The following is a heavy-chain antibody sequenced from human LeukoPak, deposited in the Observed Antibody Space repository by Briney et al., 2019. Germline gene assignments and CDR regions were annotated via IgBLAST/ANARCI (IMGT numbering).Heavy chain of an antibody. CDR1: GFTFSSYA. V-gene: IGHV3-48*04. J-gene: IGHJ4*02. D-gene: IGHD3-9*01. CDR3: ARSLLRYFDWLSPLDY. CDR2: ISSSGSTI. Sequence: GGSLRLSCAASGFTFSSYAMSWVRQAPGKGLEWVSYISSSGSTIYYADSVKGRFTISRDDAKNSLYLQMNSLRAEDTAVYYCARSLLRYFDWLSPLDYWGQGTLVTVSS.